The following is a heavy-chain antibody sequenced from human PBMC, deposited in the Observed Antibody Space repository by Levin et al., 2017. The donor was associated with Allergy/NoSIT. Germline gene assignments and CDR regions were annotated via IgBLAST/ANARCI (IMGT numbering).Heavy chain of an antibody. V-gene: IGHV4-39*01. D-gene: IGHD3-22*01. CDR2: IFYSAST. J-gene: IGHJ4*02. Sequence: PSETLSLTCTVSGGSISSNSYYWGWIRQPPGKGLEWIGGIFYSASTYYNPSFSSLVTISLDTSRNQLSLRLRFVTAADTAVYYCVRFRRPLPGSSSGYYSLDYWGQGTLVTVSS. CDR1: GGSISSNSYY. CDR3: VRFRRPLPGSSSGYYSLDY.